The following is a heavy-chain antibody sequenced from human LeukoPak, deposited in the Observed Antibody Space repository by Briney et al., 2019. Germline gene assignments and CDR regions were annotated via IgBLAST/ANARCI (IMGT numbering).Heavy chain of an antibody. CDR3: ARGTNRPRYYYYYYYMDV. CDR2: INHSGST. J-gene: IGHJ6*03. V-gene: IGHV4-34*01. Sequence: SETLSLTCTVSGGSISSYYWSWIRQPPGKGLEWIGEINHSGSTNYNPSLKSRVTISVDTSKNQFSLKLSSVTAADTAVYYCARGTNRPRYYYYYYYMDVWGKGTTVTVSS. CDR1: GGSISSYY. D-gene: IGHD6-6*01.